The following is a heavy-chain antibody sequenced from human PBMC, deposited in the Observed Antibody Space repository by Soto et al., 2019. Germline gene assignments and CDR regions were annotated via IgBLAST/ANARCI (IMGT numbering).Heavy chain of an antibody. D-gene: IGHD6-6*01. J-gene: IGHJ5*02. Sequence: QITLKESGPTLVKPTQTLTLTCTVSGFSLSTSGVAVGWIRQPPGKALEWLAVIYGNDNKQYSASLNTRLTVTKDTSKNQVVLTMTNMDPVDTATYYCAPRRNTADRCWFDPWGQGTPVTVSS. CDR3: APRRNTADRCWFDP. CDR1: GFSLSTSGVA. CDR2: IYGNDNK. V-gene: IGHV2-5*01.